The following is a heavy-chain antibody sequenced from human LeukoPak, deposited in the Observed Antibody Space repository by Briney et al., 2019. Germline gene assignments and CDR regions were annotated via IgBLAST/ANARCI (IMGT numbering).Heavy chain of an antibody. CDR2: MNPYIGNA. V-gene: IGHV1-8*01. D-gene: IGHD5-24*01. CDR1: GYAFSSYD. Sequence: ASVKVSCKASGYAFSSYDIHWVRQATGQGLEWMGWMNPYIGNAGYAPKFQGRVTMTRNTSISAAYMELSSLRSEDTGVYFCTRNHQLYFFHYMDVWGKGTTVTVSS. J-gene: IGHJ6*03. CDR3: TRNHQLYFFHYMDV.